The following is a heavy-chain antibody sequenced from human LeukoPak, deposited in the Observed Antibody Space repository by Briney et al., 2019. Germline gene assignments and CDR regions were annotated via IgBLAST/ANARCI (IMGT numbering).Heavy chain of an antibody. J-gene: IGHJ4*02. Sequence: GGSLRLSCATSGFSFSSYAMSWIRQAPGKGLEWVSAMSSSDDGRYYAASVRGRFTISRDTSRSTLYLQMNSLRAEDAAVYYCAKAPVTSCRGAFCYPFDYWGQGTLVTASS. CDR3: AKAPVTSCRGAFCYPFDY. CDR2: MSSSDDGR. V-gene: IGHV3-23*01. D-gene: IGHD2-15*01. CDR1: GFSFSSYA.